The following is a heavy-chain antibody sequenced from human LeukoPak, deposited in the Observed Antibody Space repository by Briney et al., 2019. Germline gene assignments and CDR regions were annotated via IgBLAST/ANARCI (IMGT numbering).Heavy chain of an antibody. CDR3: ARDYYGSGSYLPGY. J-gene: IGHJ4*02. CDR2: ISAYNGNT. Sequence: ASVKVSCKASGYTFTSYGISWVRQAPGQGLEWMGWISAYNGNTNYAQKLQGRVTMTTDTSTSTAYMELRSLRSDDTAVYYCARDYYGSGSYLPGYWGQGTLVTVSS. D-gene: IGHD3-10*01. CDR1: GYTFTSYG. V-gene: IGHV1-18*01.